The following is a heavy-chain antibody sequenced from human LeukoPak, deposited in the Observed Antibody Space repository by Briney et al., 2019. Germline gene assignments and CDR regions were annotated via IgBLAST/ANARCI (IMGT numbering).Heavy chain of an antibody. Sequence: SETLSLTCTVSGGSISSYYWSWIRQPPGKGLEWIGYIYYSGSTYYNPSLKSRVTISVDTSKNQFSLKLSSVTAADTAVYYCARPIVVVPAATVDDAFDIWGQGTMVTVSS. D-gene: IGHD2-2*01. V-gene: IGHV4-59*04. CDR3: ARPIVVVPAATVDDAFDI. CDR2: IYYSGST. J-gene: IGHJ3*02. CDR1: GGSISSYY.